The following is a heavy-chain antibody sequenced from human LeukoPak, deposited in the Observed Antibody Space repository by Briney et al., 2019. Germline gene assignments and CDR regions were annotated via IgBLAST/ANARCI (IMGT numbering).Heavy chain of an antibody. J-gene: IGHJ4*02. D-gene: IGHD6-19*01. V-gene: IGHV3-23*01. Sequence: GGSLRLSCAASGFTFSNYAMTWVRQAPGKGLEWVSVIGRTGDIFYADSVKGRFTISRDNSKNTLYLQMNSLRAEDTAVYYCAKDPSSGWYYFDYWGQGTLVTVSS. CDR3: AKDPSSGWYYFDY. CDR1: GFTFSNYA. CDR2: IGRTGDI.